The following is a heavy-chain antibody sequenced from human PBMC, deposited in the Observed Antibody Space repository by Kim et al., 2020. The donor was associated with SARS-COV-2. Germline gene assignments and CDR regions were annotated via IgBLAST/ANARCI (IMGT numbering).Heavy chain of an antibody. CDR1: GFTVSTKY. CDR2: IYSGGST. D-gene: IGHD3-16*01. Sequence: GGSLRLSCAVSGFTVSTKYMSWVRQAPGKGLEWVSVIYSGGSTFFADSVMGRFTISSDSSKNAVYLQMSSLRAEDTAVYYCVRALGGGGRGYFDSWGQGTLVTVSS. CDR3: VRALGGGGRGYFDS. J-gene: IGHJ4*02. V-gene: IGHV3-53*01.